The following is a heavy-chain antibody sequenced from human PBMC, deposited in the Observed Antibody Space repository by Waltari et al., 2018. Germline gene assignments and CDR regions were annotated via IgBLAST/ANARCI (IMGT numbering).Heavy chain of an antibody. V-gene: IGHV4-4*07. CDR1: GRSISSYY. Sequence: QVQLQESGPGLVTPSETLSLTCTVSGRSISSYYWRWIRQPAGKGLEWIGRIYTSGSTNYNPSLKSRVTMSVDTSKNQFSLKLSSVTAADTAVYYCVGVAVAGIGWFDPWGQGTLVTVSS. CDR3: VGVAVAGIGWFDP. J-gene: IGHJ5*02. CDR2: IYTSGST. D-gene: IGHD6-19*01.